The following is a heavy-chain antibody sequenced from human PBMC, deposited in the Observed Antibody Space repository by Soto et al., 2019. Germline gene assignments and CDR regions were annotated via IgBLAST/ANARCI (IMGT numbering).Heavy chain of an antibody. CDR2: INHSGST. V-gene: IGHV4-34*01. Sequence: SETLSLTCAVYGGSFSGYYWSWIRQPPGKGLEWIGEINHSGSTNYNPSLKSRVTISVDTSKNQFSLKLSSVTAADTAVYYCARQVLRYFDWLSSADGMDDWGQGTTVTV. CDR3: ARQVLRYFDWLSSADGMDD. CDR1: GGSFSGYY. D-gene: IGHD3-9*01. J-gene: IGHJ6*02.